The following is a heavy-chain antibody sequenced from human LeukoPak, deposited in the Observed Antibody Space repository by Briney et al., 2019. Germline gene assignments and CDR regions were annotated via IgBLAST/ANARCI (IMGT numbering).Heavy chain of an antibody. CDR2: IYYSGST. CDR3: ARDRHCSSTSCYHYYGMDV. CDR1: GGSISSGGYY. V-gene: IGHV4-31*03. Sequence: SETLSLTCTVSGGSISSGGYYWSWIRRHPGKGLEWIGYIYYSGSTYYNPSLKSRVTISVDTSKNQFSLKLSSVTAADTAVYYCARDRHCSSTSCYHYYGMDVWGQGTTVTVSS. J-gene: IGHJ6*02. D-gene: IGHD2-2*01.